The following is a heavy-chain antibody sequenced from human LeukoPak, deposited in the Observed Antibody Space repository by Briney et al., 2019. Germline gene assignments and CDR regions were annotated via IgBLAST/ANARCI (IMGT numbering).Heavy chain of an antibody. CDR2: IYYTGNT. D-gene: IGHD3/OR15-3a*01. CDR1: GVSISSSNSY. Sequence: SETLSLTCTVSGVSISSSNSYWGWIRQPPGKVLEWIGSIYYTGNTYYNASLKSRVTISIDTSKNQISLRLTSVTATDTAIYYCARQTGSGLFILPGGQGTLVTVSS. V-gene: IGHV4-39*01. CDR3: ARQTGSGLFILP. J-gene: IGHJ4*02.